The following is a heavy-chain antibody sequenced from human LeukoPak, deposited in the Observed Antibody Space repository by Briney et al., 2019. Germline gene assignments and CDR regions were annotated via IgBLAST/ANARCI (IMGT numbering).Heavy chain of an antibody. Sequence: SETLSLTCAVSGYSISSGYYWGWIRQPPGEGLEWIGSIYHSGSTYYNPSLKSRVTISVDTSKNQFSLKLSSVTAADTAVYYCARSHMIVVVPGAFDIWAKGQWSPSLQ. D-gene: IGHD3-22*01. CDR2: IYHSGST. CDR3: ARSHMIVVVPGAFDI. CDR1: GYSISSGYY. V-gene: IGHV4-38-2*01. J-gene: IGHJ3*02.